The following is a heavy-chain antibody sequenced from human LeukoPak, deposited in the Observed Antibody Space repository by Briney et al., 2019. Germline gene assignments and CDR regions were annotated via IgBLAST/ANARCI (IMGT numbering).Heavy chain of an antibody. CDR3: AKAGEGSGYLDYYGMDV. D-gene: IGHD3-22*01. Sequence: GGSLRLSCAASGFTFSSYTIHWVRQAPGKGLEWVAVISYDGINKNYADSVKGRFTISRDNSKNTLYLQMNSLRAEDTAVYYCAKAGEGSGYLDYYGMDVWGQGTTVTVSS. V-gene: IGHV3-30-3*01. CDR2: ISYDGINK. CDR1: GFTFSSYT. J-gene: IGHJ6*02.